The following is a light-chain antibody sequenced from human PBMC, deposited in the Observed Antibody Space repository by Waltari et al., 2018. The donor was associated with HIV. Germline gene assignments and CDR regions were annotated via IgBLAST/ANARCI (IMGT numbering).Light chain of an antibody. V-gene: IGLV1-44*01. Sequence: QSVLTQSPSVSGTPGQRVSITCSGSSSNIGSNTVNWYQHVPELAPKLLIYSSNRRPPGVPDRFSGAKSGTSASLAISRLQSEDEAEYYCAAWDVSLNGFYVFGTGTKVTVL. J-gene: IGLJ1*01. CDR1: SSNIGSNT. CDR2: SSN. CDR3: AAWDVSLNGFYV.